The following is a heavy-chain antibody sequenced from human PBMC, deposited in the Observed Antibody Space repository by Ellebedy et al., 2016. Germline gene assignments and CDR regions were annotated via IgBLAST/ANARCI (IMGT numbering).Heavy chain of an antibody. Sequence: SETLSLXXSVSGGSISSYYWSWIRQPPGKGLEWIGYIYYSGSTNYNPSLKSRVAISVDTSKNQFSLKLSSVTAADTAVYYCARGPNVWFDPWGQGTLVTVSS. CDR3: ARGPNVWFDP. V-gene: IGHV4-59*01. J-gene: IGHJ5*02. CDR2: IYYSGST. CDR1: GGSISSYY. D-gene: IGHD3-16*01.